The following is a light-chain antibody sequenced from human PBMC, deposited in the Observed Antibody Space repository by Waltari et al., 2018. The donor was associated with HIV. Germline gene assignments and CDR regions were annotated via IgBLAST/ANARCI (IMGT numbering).Light chain of an antibody. CDR2: DAS. CDR1: QDIANH. V-gene: IGKV1-33*01. Sequence: DIHMTPSPSSLSASVGAKITIPCQASQDIANHLAWYRQKPGGAPELLLYDASNLESGVSSRFTGRASGTTFSLTITALQPEDSATYFCQQFASLPLTFGPGTTVDIK. CDR3: QQFASLPLT. J-gene: IGKJ3*01.